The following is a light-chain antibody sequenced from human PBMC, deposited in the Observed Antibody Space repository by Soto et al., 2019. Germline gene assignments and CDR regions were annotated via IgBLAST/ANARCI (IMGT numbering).Light chain of an antibody. Sequence: QSALTQSPSASGSPGQSVTISCTGTSSDIGGYNSVSWYQQHPGKAPKVMIYDVTKRPSGVPDRFSGSKSGNTASLTVSALQAEDEADYYCSSYAVTNIFVFGTGTKLTVL. CDR3: SSYAVTNIFV. CDR1: SSDIGGYNS. V-gene: IGLV2-8*01. J-gene: IGLJ1*01. CDR2: DVT.